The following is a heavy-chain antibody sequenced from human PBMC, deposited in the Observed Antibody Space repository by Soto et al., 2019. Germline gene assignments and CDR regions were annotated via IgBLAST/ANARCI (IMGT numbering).Heavy chain of an antibody. Sequence: SETLSLTCTVSGDSIGGVGYWSWIRQFPGRGLEWIGCISSSGSTYYNPALNNRISLSLDTSQNQFSLKLLSVTAADTAIYYCARSGVTGIVIPSHWFDPWGQGTLVPVSS. J-gene: IGHJ5*02. D-gene: IGHD2-21*02. CDR1: GDSIGGVGY. V-gene: IGHV4-31*03. CDR3: ARSGVTGIVIPSHWFDP. CDR2: ISSSGST.